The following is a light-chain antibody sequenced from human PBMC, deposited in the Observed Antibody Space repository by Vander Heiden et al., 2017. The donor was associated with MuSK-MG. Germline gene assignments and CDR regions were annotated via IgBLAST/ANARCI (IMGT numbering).Light chain of an antibody. J-gene: IGKJ2*01. V-gene: IGKV1-39*01. CDR3: QPSYTTPYT. Sequence: DIQMTQSPSSLSASVGDRVTITCRASQSISNFLNWYQQKPGKAPNLLIYAASSLQSGVPSRFSGSGSGTDFTLTISSLQPEDFVTYYCQPSYTTPYTFGQGTKLEIK. CDR1: QSISNF. CDR2: AAS.